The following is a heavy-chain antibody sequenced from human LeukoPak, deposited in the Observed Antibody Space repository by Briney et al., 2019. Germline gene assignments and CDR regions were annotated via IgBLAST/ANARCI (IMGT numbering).Heavy chain of an antibody. CDR2: ISTTGST. Sequence: SETLSLTCTVSGTSISRHYWSWLRQSAGRGLEWLGYISTTGSTTYNPSLEGRVTMSEDTSQNQLSLTLSSVTAADTAVYFCARQDGLWVGDLGGWFDFWGQGIQVTVSS. CDR3: ARQDGLWVGDLGGWFDF. V-gene: IGHV4-4*09. D-gene: IGHD3-10*01. J-gene: IGHJ5*01. CDR1: GTSISRHY.